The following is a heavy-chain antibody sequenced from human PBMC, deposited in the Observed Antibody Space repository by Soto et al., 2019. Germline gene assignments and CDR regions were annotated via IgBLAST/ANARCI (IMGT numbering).Heavy chain of an antibody. CDR2: INHSGST. J-gene: IGHJ4*02. D-gene: IGHD5-12*01. V-gene: IGHV4-34*01. CDR3: AIGSRGGGYVLDY. CDR1: GGSFSGYY. Sequence: QVQLQQWGAGLLKPSETLSLICAVYGGSFSGYYWSWIRQSPGKGLEWIGEINHSGSTNNNPSLKTRVPIAVDTSKHQFCPKISSVAAGDTSVYYCAIGSRGGGYVLDYWGQGMLVTVSS.